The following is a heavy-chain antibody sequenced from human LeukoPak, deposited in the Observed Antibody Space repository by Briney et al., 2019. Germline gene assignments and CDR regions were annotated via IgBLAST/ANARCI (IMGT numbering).Heavy chain of an antibody. CDR2: MNPNSGNT. D-gene: IGHD6-6*01. CDR1: GYTFTSYE. V-gene: IGHV1-8*03. Sequence: ASVKVSCKASGYTFTSYEINWVRQATGQGLEWMGWMNPNSGNTGYAQKFQGRVTISRNTSISTAYMELRSLRSDDTAVYYCARQSIRNWFDPWGQGTLVTVSS. J-gene: IGHJ5*02. CDR3: ARQSIRNWFDP.